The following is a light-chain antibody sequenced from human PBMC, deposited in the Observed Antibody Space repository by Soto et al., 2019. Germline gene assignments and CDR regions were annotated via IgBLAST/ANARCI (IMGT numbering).Light chain of an antibody. J-gene: IGKJ1*01. CDR1: PRIRPY. CDR2: GAS. CDR3: QHHNSYSQT. Sequence: SPMIPSPPPLSPFFGERGTITFPARPRIRPYLAWYQQMPGKAPKLLIYGASTLQSGVPSRFSGSGSGTEFTLTISSLQPDDFGTYFCQHHNSYSQTFGQGTKVDIK. V-gene: IGKV1-5*01.